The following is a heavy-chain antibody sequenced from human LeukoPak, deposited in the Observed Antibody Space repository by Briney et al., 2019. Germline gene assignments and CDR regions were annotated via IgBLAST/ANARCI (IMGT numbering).Heavy chain of an antibody. J-gene: IGHJ4*02. Sequence: PGGSLRLSCAASGFTFNTYEMIWVRRAPGKGLEWVATIKADGRDKYYVDSVKGRFTMSRDNGKNSVYLQMNGLRAEDTAVYYCASWEASTNYWGQGTLVTVSS. D-gene: IGHD1-26*01. CDR1: GFTFNTYE. CDR3: ASWEASTNY. V-gene: IGHV3-7*01. CDR2: IKADGRDK.